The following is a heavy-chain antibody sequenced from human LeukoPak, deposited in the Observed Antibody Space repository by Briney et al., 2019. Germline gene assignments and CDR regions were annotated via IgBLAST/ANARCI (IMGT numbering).Heavy chain of an antibody. Sequence: PSETLSLTCAVYGGSFSGYYWSWIRQPPRKGLEWIGEINHSGSTNYNPSLKSRVTISVDTSKNQFSLKLSSVTAADTAVYYCARGGKGGSSSWYGSFDYWGQGTLVTVSS. D-gene: IGHD6-13*01. CDR1: GGSFSGYY. CDR3: ARGGKGGSSSWYGSFDY. J-gene: IGHJ4*02. CDR2: INHSGST. V-gene: IGHV4-34*01.